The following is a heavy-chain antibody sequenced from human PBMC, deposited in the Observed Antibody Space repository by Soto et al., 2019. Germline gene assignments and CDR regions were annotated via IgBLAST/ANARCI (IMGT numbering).Heavy chain of an antibody. Sequence: GESLKISCKGSGYSFANYWIGWVRQMPGKGLEWMGIIYPGDSDTRYSPSFQGQVTISADKSISTAYLQWSSLKASDTAMYYCARVHCSRTSCYPPPAFDFWGQGSMVTVSS. CDR2: IYPGDSDT. V-gene: IGHV5-51*01. CDR3: ARVHCSRTSCYPPPAFDF. CDR1: GYSFANYW. D-gene: IGHD2-2*01. J-gene: IGHJ3*01.